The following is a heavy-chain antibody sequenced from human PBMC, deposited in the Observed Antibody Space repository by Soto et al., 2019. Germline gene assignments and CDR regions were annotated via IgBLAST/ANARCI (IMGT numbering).Heavy chain of an antibody. CDR2: IYYSGST. J-gene: IGHJ4*01. D-gene: IGHD1-26*01. CDR3: ARGGTFFFDY. V-gene: IGHV4-59*12. CDR1: DGSIRSYY. Sequence: SETLSLTCTVSDGSIRSYYWSWIRQPPGKGLEWIGYIYYSGSTTYNASLKSRVTMSVDMSKNQFSLKLSSVTAADTAVYFWARGGTFFFDYWGQGILVTVSS.